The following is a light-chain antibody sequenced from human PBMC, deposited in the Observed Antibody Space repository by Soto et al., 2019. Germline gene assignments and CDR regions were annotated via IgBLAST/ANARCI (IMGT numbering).Light chain of an antibody. V-gene: IGKV3-20*01. Sequence: IVMTQSPATLSVSPWERATLSCRASQSVSTNLAWYQHKQGQAPRLLIYGASSRATGIPDRFSGSGSGTDFTLTISRLEPEDFAVYYCQQYGSSLWTFGQGTKVDIK. CDR1: QSVSTN. CDR3: QQYGSSLWT. CDR2: GAS. J-gene: IGKJ1*01.